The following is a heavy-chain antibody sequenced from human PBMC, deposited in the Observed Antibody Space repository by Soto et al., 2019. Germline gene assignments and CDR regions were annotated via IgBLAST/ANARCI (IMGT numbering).Heavy chain of an antibody. D-gene: IGHD3-3*01. CDR2: INHSGST. CDR1: GGSFSGYY. CDR3: ARVGRIITIFGVVPPSYGMDV. V-gene: IGHV4-34*01. J-gene: IGHJ6*02. Sequence: SETLSLTCAVYGGSFSGYYWSWIRQPPGKGLEWIGEINHSGSTNYNPSLNSRVTISVDTSKNQFSRNLSSVTAADTALYYCARVGRIITIFGVVPPSYGMDVWGQGTTVTVSS.